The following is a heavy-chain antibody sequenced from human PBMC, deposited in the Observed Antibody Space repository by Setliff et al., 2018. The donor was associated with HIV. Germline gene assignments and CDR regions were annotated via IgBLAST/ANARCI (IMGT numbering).Heavy chain of an antibody. J-gene: IGHJ6*03. CDR3: ARRAAGGSSPNDYMDV. D-gene: IGHD6-6*01. CDR1: GGTFSSYA. Sequence: ASVKVSCKASGGTFSSYAISWVRQAPGQGLEWMGRIIPIFGTANYAQKFQGRVTITADKSTSTAYMELSSLRSEDTAVYYCARRAAGGSSPNDYMDVWGKGTTVTVSS. V-gene: IGHV1-69*06. CDR2: IIPIFGTA.